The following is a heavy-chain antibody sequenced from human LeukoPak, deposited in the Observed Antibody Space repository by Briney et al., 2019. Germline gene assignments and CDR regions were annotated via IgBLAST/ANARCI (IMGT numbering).Heavy chain of an antibody. CDR3: ARDTDTVTTILDY. D-gene: IGHD4-17*01. CDR1: GFTFSSYW. V-gene: IGHV3-74*01. CDR2: INSDGSST. Sequence: GGSLRLSCAASGFTFSSYWMHWVRQAPGKGLVWVSRINSDGSSTSYADSVKGRFTISRDDTKNTLYLQMNSLRAEDTAVYYCARDTDTVTTILDYWGQGTLVTVSS. J-gene: IGHJ4*02.